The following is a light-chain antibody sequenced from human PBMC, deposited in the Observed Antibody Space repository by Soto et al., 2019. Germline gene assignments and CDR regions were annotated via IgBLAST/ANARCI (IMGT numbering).Light chain of an antibody. Sequence: EVVLTQSPGTLSLSPGERATLSCRASQTVSSSHLAWYQQKPGQAPRLLIYGASDSATDIPDRFSGRGSGTDFALTISRLEPEDFAVYYCQHVGSSPPKYTFGQGTKLEIK. CDR1: QTVSSSH. CDR3: QHVGSSPPKYT. CDR2: GAS. V-gene: IGKV3-20*01. J-gene: IGKJ2*01.